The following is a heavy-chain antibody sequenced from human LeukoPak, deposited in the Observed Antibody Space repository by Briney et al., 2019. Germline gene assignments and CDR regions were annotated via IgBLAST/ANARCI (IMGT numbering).Heavy chain of an antibody. CDR2: IYYSGST. V-gene: IGHV4-31*03. Sequence: SETLSLTCTVSGGSISSGGYYWSWIRQHPGKGLEWIGYIYYSGSTYFNPSLKSRVTISVDTSKNQFSLKLSSATAADTAVYYCAREVVGGNVFDYWGQGTLVTVSS. CDR3: AREVVGGNVFDY. CDR1: GGSISSGGYY. J-gene: IGHJ4*02. D-gene: IGHD4-23*01.